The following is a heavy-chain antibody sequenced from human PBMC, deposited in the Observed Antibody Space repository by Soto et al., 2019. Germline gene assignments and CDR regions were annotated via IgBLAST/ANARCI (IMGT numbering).Heavy chain of an antibody. J-gene: IGHJ4*02. Sequence: GASVKVSCKASGYTFASYGISWVRQAPGQGLEWMGWISTYNGSTSYAQKFQGRVTMTRDTSTSTVYMELSSLRSEDTAVYYCARPWYSSSWPLFDYWGQGTLVTVSS. V-gene: IGHV1-18*01. CDR3: ARPWYSSSWPLFDY. CDR2: ISTYNGST. CDR1: GYTFASYG. D-gene: IGHD6-13*01.